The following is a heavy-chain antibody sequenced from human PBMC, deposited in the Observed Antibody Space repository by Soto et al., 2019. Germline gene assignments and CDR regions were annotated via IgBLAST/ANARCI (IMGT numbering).Heavy chain of an antibody. D-gene: IGHD3-3*01. CDR1: GLPFRAFP. Sequence: GGSLRLSWAPSGLPFRAFPMSWVRQAPGKGLEGVSVIDGDGSSPYYADSVKGRFTVSRDNSKSTLYLQMDSLRAEDTAVYYCARDSEWSNAFDIWGQGTMVTVSS. CDR3: ARDSEWSNAFDI. CDR2: IDGDGSSP. J-gene: IGHJ3*02. V-gene: IGHV3-23*01.